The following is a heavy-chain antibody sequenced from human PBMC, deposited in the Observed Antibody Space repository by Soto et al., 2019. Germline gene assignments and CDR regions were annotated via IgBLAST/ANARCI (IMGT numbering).Heavy chain of an antibody. CDR1: GLNFATYS. Sequence: GGSLRLSCAASGLNFATYSMSWVRQAPGKGLEWVAGISDGVDRAYYGDSVKGRFTISRDTSKNMLYLHMNSLRAEDTAIYYCARYTAVADPYYFDYWGQGTLVTVS. D-gene: IGHD6-19*01. CDR2: ISDGVDRA. CDR3: ARYTAVADPYYFDY. J-gene: IGHJ4*02. V-gene: IGHV3-23*01.